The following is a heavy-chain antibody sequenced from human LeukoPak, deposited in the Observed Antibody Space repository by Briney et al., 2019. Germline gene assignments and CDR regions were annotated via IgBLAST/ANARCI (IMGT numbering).Heavy chain of an antibody. V-gene: IGHV3-21*01. D-gene: IGHD3-22*01. CDR2: ISSSSSYI. Sequence: GGSLRLSCAASGFTFSSYSMNWVRQAPGKGLDWVSSISSSSSYIYYADSVKGRFTISRDNAKNSLYLQMNSLRAEDTAVYYCARREDSSGYNFDYWGQGTLVTLSS. CDR1: GFTFSSYS. J-gene: IGHJ4*02. CDR3: ARREDSSGYNFDY.